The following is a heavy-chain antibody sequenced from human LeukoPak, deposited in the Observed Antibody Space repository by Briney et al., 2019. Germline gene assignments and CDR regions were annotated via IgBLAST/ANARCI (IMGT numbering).Heavy chain of an antibody. V-gene: IGHV5-51*01. CDR1: GYTFIRYW. CDR3: ARGSTDYHFDY. Sequence: GESLKLSCEGSGYTFIRYWIGWVRQMPGKGLEWMGIIYPGDSDTKYSPAFQGQVTISADKSITTAYLQWGSLKASDGAMYFCARGSTDYHFDYWGQGTLVTVSS. D-gene: IGHD4-11*01. CDR2: IYPGDSDT. J-gene: IGHJ4*02.